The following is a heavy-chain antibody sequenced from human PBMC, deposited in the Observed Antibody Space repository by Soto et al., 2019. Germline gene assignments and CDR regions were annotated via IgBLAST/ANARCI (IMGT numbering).Heavy chain of an antibody. D-gene: IGHD6-19*01. CDR1: GFTFSNAW. Sequence: PGGSLRLSCAASGFTFSNAWMSWVRQAPGKGLEWVGRIKSKTDGGTTDYAAPVKGRFTISRDDSKNTLYLQMNSLKTEDTAVYYCTTEPQWLGDYYYGMDVWGQGTTVTVSS. CDR2: IKSKTDGGTT. V-gene: IGHV3-15*01. J-gene: IGHJ6*02. CDR3: TTEPQWLGDYYYGMDV.